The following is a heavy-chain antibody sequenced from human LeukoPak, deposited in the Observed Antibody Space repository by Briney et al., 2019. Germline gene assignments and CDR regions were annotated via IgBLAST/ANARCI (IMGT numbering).Heavy chain of an antibody. CDR3: ARVLGTMIRGEFYWFDP. J-gene: IGHJ5*02. CDR1: GGSISGYY. CDR2: IYNSGST. V-gene: IGHV4-59*01. Sequence: SETLSLTCTVSGGSISGYYWSWIRQPPGKRLEWIGYIYNSGSTNYNPSLRSRVTISIDTSKNQFSLKLSSVTAADTAVYYCARVLGTMIRGEFYWFDPWGQGTLVTVSS. D-gene: IGHD3-10*01.